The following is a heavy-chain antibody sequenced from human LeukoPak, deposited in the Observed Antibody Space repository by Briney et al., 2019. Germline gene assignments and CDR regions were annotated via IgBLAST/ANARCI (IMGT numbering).Heavy chain of an antibody. D-gene: IGHD6-13*01. CDR3: ARGPFPPAATVATNNWFDP. V-gene: IGHV1-18*01. CDR2: ISAYNGNT. CDR1: GYTFTSYG. J-gene: IGHJ5*02. Sequence: ASVKVSCKASGYTFTSYGISWVRQAPGQGLEWMGWISAYNGNTNYAQKLQGRVTMTTDTSTSTAYMELSSLRSEDTAVYYCARGPFPPAATVATNNWFDPWGQGTLVTVSS.